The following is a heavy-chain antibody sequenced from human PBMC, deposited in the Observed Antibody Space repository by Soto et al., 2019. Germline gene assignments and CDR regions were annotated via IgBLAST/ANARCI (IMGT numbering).Heavy chain of an antibody. J-gene: IGHJ6*02. Sequence: EVQLLESGGGLVQPGGSLRLSCAASGFTFNSYAMSWVRQAPGKGLEWVSAISGSGGSTYYADSVKGRFTISRDNSKNTLYLQMNSLRAEDTAVYYCAKDVGYQLLLGAEDVWGQGTTVTVSS. D-gene: IGHD2-2*01. CDR2: ISGSGGST. V-gene: IGHV3-23*01. CDR3: AKDVGYQLLLGAEDV. CDR1: GFTFNSYA.